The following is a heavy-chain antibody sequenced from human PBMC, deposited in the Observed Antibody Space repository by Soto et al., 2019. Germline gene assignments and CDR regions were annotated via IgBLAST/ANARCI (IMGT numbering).Heavy chain of an antibody. J-gene: IGHJ6*02. V-gene: IGHV3-9*01. CDR2: ISWNSGSI. CDR1: GFTFDDYA. D-gene: IGHD2-8*01. CDR3: AKAGYCTNGVCYTGNYYYYGMDV. Sequence: SLRLSCAASGFTFDDYAMHWVRQAPGKGLEWVSGISWNSGSIGYADSVKGRFTISRDNAKNSLYLQMNSLRAEDTALYYCAKAGYCTNGVCYTGNYYYYGMDVWGQGTTVTVSS.